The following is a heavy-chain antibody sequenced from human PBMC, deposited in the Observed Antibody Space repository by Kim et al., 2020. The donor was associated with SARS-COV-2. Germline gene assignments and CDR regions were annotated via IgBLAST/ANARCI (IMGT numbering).Heavy chain of an antibody. CDR3: AREGLLWFRELPYY. J-gene: IGHJ4*02. Sequence: NPSLTSRVTISVDTSKNQFSLELSSVDAANTAVYYCAREGLLWFRELPYYWGQGTLVTVSS. D-gene: IGHD3-10*01. V-gene: IGHV4-39*07.